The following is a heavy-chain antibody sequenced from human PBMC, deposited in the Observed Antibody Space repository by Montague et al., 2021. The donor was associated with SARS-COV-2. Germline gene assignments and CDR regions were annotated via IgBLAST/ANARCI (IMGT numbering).Heavy chain of an antibody. V-gene: IGHV4-39*07. Sequence: SETRSLTCTVSGGSISSSSYYWGWIRQPPGKGLEWIGSIYYSGSTYYNPSLKSRVTISVDTSKNQFSLKLSSVTAADMAVYYCARVGRQQLVRLSGMDVWGQGTTVTVSS. CDR2: IYYSGST. CDR1: GGSISSSSYY. CDR3: ARVGRQQLVRLSGMDV. J-gene: IGHJ6*02. D-gene: IGHD6-13*01.